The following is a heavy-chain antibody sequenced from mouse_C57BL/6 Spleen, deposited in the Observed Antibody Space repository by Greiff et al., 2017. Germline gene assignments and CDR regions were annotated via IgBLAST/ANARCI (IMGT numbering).Heavy chain of an antibody. D-gene: IGHD2-4*01. CDR3: ASHEEDDDDDEDYAMDY. V-gene: IGHV1-62-2*01. CDR1: GYTFPEHT. CDR2: FYPGSGSI. J-gene: IGHJ4*01. Sequence: VQLQPSGAELVQPGASVKLSCKASGYTFPEHTLHWVKQRSGQGLEWIGWFYPGSGSIKYNEKFNDKATLTADKSSSTVYMELSRLTSEDSAVYFCASHEEDDDDDEDYAMDYWGQGTSGTVSS.